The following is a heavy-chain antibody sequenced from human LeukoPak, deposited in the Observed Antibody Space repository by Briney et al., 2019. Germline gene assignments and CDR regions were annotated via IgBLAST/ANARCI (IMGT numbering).Heavy chain of an antibody. D-gene: IGHD1-26*01. CDR3: ARSRAFNSGAFDP. CDR1: GASVSSASY. J-gene: IGHJ5*02. Sequence: SETPSLTCTVSGASVSSASYWTWIRQPPGKGVEWIAHIYNGVNTNYNPSLKSRVTISVDTSKNQFSLRLNSVTAADTAVYYCARSRAFNSGAFDPWGQGSLVTVSS. V-gene: IGHV4-61*01. CDR2: IYNGVNT.